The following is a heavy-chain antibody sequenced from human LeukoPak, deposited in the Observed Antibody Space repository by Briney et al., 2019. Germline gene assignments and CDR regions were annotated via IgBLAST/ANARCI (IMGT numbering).Heavy chain of an antibody. J-gene: IGHJ6*03. CDR2: INHSGST. Sequence: SETLSLTCAVYGGSFSGYYWSWIRQPPGKGLEWIGEINHSGSTNYNPSLKSRVTISVDTSKNQFSLKLSSVTAADTAVYYCARDGYYYMDVWGKGTTVTISS. V-gene: IGHV4-34*01. CDR1: GGSFSGYY. CDR3: ARDGYYYMDV.